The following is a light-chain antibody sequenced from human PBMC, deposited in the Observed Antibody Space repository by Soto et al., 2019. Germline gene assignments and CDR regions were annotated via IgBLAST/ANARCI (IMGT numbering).Light chain of an antibody. CDR3: QQYVNSPCT. CDR2: GAS. Sequence: EIVLTQSPGTLSLSPGERATLSCRASQSVSNNYLAWYQQKPGQAPRLLIYGASNRATGIPDRFSGSGSGTDFTLTISRLEPEDFAVYFCQQYVNSPCTFGKGTKVDIK. J-gene: IGKJ2*02. V-gene: IGKV3-20*01. CDR1: QSVSNNY.